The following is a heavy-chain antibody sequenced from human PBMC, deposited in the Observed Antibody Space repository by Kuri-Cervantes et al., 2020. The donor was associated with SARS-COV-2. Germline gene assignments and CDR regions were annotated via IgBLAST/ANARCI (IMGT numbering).Heavy chain of an antibody. CDR3: ARQLWGKTPLDY. Sequence: SETLSLTCTVSGYSISSSYYWGWIRQPPGKGLEWIGSIYYSGSTYYNPSLKSRVTISVDTSKNQFSLKLSSVTAADTAVYYCARQLWGKTPLDYWGQGTLVTVSS. V-gene: IGHV4-39*01. CDR2: IYYSGST. D-gene: IGHD7-27*01. J-gene: IGHJ4*02. CDR1: GYSISSSYY.